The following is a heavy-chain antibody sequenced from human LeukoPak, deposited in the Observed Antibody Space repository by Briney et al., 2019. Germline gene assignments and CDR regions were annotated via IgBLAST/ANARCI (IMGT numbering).Heavy chain of an antibody. CDR1: GFTFSSYG. CDR3: AKDPYY. CDR2: ISYDGSNK. Sequence: SGGSLRLSCAASGFTFSSYGMHWVRQAPGKGLEWVAVISYDGSNKYYADSVKGRFTISRDNSKNTLYLQMNSLRAEDTAVYYCAKDPYYWGQGTLVTVSS. J-gene: IGHJ4*02. V-gene: IGHV3-30*18.